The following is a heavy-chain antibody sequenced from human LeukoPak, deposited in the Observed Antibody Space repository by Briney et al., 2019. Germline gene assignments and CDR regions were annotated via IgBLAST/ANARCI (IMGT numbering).Heavy chain of an antibody. CDR2: INHSRST. CDR1: GGSFSGYY. J-gene: IGHJ4*02. D-gene: IGHD6-13*01. Sequence: SETLSLTCAVYGGSFSGYYWSWIRQPPGKGLEWIGEINHSRSTNYNPSLKRRVTISVGTSKNQFSLKLSSVTAADTAVYYCARAIAAAGTTLDYWGQGTLVTVSS. V-gene: IGHV4-34*01. CDR3: ARAIAAAGTTLDY.